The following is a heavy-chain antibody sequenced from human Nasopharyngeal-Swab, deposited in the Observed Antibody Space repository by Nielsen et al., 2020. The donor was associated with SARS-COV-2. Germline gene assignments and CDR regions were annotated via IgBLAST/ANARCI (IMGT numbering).Heavy chain of an antibody. CDR2: ISYDGSNK. CDR1: GFTFSSYS. Sequence: GESLKISCAASGFTFSSYSMNWVRQAPGKGLEWVAVISYDGSNKYYADSVKGRFTISRDNSKNTLYLQMNSLRAEDTAVYYCARGPGYYYDSSGSFPVYWGQGTLVTVSS. D-gene: IGHD3-22*01. CDR3: ARGPGYYYDSSGSFPVY. J-gene: IGHJ4*02. V-gene: IGHV3-30*03.